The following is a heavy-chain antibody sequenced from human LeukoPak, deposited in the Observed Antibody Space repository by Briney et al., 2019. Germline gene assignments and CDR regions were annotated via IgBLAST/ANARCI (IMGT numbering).Heavy chain of an antibody. CDR3: AKGFYDSSGYYYVYAFDI. J-gene: IGHJ3*02. Sequence: GSLRLSCAASGFTFSSYSMNWVRQAPGKGLEWVSAISGTSRSTYYADSVKGRFTLSRDNSKNTLYLQMNSLRAEDTAVYYCAKGFYDSSGYYYVYAFDIWGQGTMVTVSS. CDR2: ISGTSRST. V-gene: IGHV3-23*01. CDR1: GFTFSSYS. D-gene: IGHD3-22*01.